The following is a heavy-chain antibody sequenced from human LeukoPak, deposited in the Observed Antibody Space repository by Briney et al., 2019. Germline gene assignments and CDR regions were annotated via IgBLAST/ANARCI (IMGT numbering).Heavy chain of an antibody. Sequence: SETLSLTCTVSGGSFSSGSYYWSWIRQPPGKGLEWIGYIYYSGGTNYNPSLKSRVTISVDTSKDQFSLNLTSVTAADTAVYSCARVRVGATFDDWGQGTLVTVSS. CDR1: GGSFSSGSYY. CDR3: ARVRVGATFDD. CDR2: IYYSGGT. J-gene: IGHJ4*02. D-gene: IGHD1-26*01. V-gene: IGHV4-61*01.